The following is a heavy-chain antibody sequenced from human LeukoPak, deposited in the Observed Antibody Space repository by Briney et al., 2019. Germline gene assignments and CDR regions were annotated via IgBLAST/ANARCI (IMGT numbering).Heavy chain of an antibody. D-gene: IGHD3-22*01. CDR2: ISYDGSNK. V-gene: IGHV3-30-3*01. CDR3: AREDDSRGDKIDY. Sequence: PGGSLRLSCAASGFTFSSYAMHWVRQAPGKGLEGVAVISYDGSNKYYADSVKGRFTISRDNSKNTLYVQMNSLRAEDTAVYYCAREDDSRGDKIDYWGQGTVVTVSS. CDR1: GFTFSSYA. J-gene: IGHJ4*01.